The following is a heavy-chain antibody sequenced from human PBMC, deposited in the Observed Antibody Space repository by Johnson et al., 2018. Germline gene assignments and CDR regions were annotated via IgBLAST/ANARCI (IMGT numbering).Heavy chain of an antibody. Sequence: VQLVESGGGLVQPGRSLRLSCAASGFTFDDYAMHWVRQAPGKGLEWVSGISWNSGIINYADSVKGRFSISRDNAKKSLYLQMNNLRAEDTAFYYCAKGLYDSSGYFFDHWGQGTLVTVSS. V-gene: IGHV3-9*01. J-gene: IGHJ4*02. CDR1: GFTFDDYA. CDR2: ISWNSGII. CDR3: AKGLYDSSGYFFDH. D-gene: IGHD3-22*01.